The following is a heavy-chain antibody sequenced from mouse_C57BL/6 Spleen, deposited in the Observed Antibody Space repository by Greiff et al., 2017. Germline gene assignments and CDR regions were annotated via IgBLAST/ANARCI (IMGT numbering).Heavy chain of an antibody. CDR2: INPGSGGT. V-gene: IGHV1-54*01. D-gene: IGHD2-2*01. J-gene: IGHJ3*01. CDR3: ARGGYGYDPAWFAY. Sequence: VQLQQSGAELVRPGTSVKVSCKASGYAFTNYLIEWVKQRPGQGLEWIGVINPGSGGTNYNEKFKGKATLTADKSSSTAYMQLSSLTSEDSAVYFCARGGYGYDPAWFAYWGQGTLVTVSA. CDR1: GYAFTNYL.